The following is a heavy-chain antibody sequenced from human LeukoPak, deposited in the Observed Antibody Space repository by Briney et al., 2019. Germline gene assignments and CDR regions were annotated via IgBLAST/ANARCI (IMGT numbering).Heavy chain of an antibody. J-gene: IGHJ3*02. CDR2: MNPNSGNT. Sequence: ASVKVSCKASGYTFTSYDINWVRQATGQGLEWMGWMNPNSGNTGYAQKFQGRVTMTRNTSISTAYMELSSLRSEDTAVYYCARGRAYDSSGRTYAFDIWGQGTMVTVSS. CDR3: ARGRAYDSSGRTYAFDI. D-gene: IGHD3-22*01. CDR1: GYTFTSYD. V-gene: IGHV1-8*01.